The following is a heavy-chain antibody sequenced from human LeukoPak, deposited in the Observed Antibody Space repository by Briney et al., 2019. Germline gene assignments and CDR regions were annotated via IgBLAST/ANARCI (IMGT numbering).Heavy chain of an antibody. J-gene: IGHJ4*02. CDR1: GFTVSTNF. Sequence: GGSLRLSCAASGFTVSTNFMSWVRQAPGKGLEWVSVIYNNGDRTTYADSVKGRFTVSRDNSKNTLYLQMNSLRAEDTALYYCAKNYYDTSGYYQYYFDYWGQGTLVTVSS. CDR3: AKNYYDTSGYYQYYFDY. CDR2: IYNNGDRT. V-gene: IGHV3-53*01. D-gene: IGHD3-22*01.